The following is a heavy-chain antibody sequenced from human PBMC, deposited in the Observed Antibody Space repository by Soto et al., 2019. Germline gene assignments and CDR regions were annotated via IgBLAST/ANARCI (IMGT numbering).Heavy chain of an antibody. J-gene: IGHJ5*02. V-gene: IGHV1-3*05. CDR2: INAGNGNT. CDR1: GYTFTNYA. CDR3: ARGFPLGFDP. D-gene: IGHD3-16*02. Sequence: QVQLVQSGAEEKKPGASVKVSCKASGYTFTNYAMHWVRQAPGQRLEWMGWINAGNGNTKYSQKFQGRVTITRDTSASTADMELSSLRSEDTAVYYCARGFPLGFDPWGQGTRVTVSS.